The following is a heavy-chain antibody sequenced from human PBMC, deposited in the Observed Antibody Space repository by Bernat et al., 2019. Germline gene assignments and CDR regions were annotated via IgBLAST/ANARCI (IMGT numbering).Heavy chain of an antibody. CDR3: AKVGTYSSGWYLGWYFDL. D-gene: IGHD6-19*01. J-gene: IGHJ2*01. Sequence: EVQLLESGGGLVQPGGSLRLSCSASGFTFSSYAMIWVRQAPVYVLVLVSAIIGSGGSTYYAESVKGRFTISRDNSKNTLYLQMNSLRAEDTAVYYCAKVGTYSSGWYLGWYFDLWGRGNLVTVSS. CDR2: IIGSGGST. CDR1: GFTFSSYA. V-gene: IGHV3-23*01.